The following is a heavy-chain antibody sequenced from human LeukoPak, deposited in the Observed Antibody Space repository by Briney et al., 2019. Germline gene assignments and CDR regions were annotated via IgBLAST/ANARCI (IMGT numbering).Heavy chain of an antibody. D-gene: IGHD3-9*01. J-gene: IGHJ3*02. CDR3: ASYYDILTGYYSVHAFDI. CDR2: INPNSGGT. Sequence: ASVKVSRKASGYTFTGYYMHWVRQAPGQGLEWMGWINPNSGGTNYAQKFQGRVTMTRDTSISTAYMELSRLRSDDTAVYYCASYYDILTGYYSVHAFDIWGQGTMVTVSS. V-gene: IGHV1-2*02. CDR1: GYTFTGYY.